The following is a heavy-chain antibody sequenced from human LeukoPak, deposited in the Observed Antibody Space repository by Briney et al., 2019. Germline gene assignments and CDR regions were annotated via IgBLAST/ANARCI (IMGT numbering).Heavy chain of an antibody. D-gene: IGHD1-26*01. Sequence: GESLKISCMGSGYSSEYMFTNYWNGWVRQTPGKGLEWMGIIYPADSDTRYGPSFQGQVTISVDKSITTAYLQWSSLTASDTAMYYCARHNKMGAHHPFDIWGQGTLVTVSS. V-gene: IGHV5-51*01. CDR2: IYPADSDT. CDR1: GYSSEYMFTNYW. CDR3: ARHNKMGAHHPFDI. J-gene: IGHJ3*02.